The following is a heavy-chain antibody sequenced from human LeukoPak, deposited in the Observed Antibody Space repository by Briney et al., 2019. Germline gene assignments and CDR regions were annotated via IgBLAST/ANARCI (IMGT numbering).Heavy chain of an antibody. V-gene: IGHV3-7*03. CDR3: ARDHLYYVWGSPHIYYFDY. CDR2: IKQDGSEK. J-gene: IGHJ4*02. CDR1: GFTFSSYW. Sequence: GGSLRLSCAASGFTFSSYWMSWVRQAPGKGLEWVANIKQDGSEKYYVDSVKGRFTISRDNAKNSLYLQMNSLRAEDTAVYYCARDHLYYVWGSPHIYYFDYWGQGTLVTVSS. D-gene: IGHD3-16*01.